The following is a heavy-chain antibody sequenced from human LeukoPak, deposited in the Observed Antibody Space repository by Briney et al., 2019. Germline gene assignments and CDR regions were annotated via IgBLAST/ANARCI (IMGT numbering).Heavy chain of an antibody. Sequence: GGSLRLSCAASGFTFSSYNMNWVRQAPGKGLEWVSSISRSSDYIYYADSVKGRFTISRDNAKNPLYLQMNSLRAEDTAVYYCAREELSYWGQGTLVTVSS. CDR2: ISRSSDYI. D-gene: IGHD1-26*01. CDR1: GFTFSSYN. J-gene: IGHJ4*02. V-gene: IGHV3-21*01. CDR3: AREELSY.